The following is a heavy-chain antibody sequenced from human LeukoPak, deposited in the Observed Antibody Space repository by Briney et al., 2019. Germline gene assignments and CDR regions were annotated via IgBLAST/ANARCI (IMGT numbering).Heavy chain of an antibody. CDR2: IYYSGTT. CDR3: ARVWPLAYCGGDCPPDEYYFDY. D-gene: IGHD2-21*02. Sequence: SSETLSLTCTVSGDSISRDYWSWIRQPPGKGLDWIGFIYYSGTTTTISPSLKSRVTMSIDASKNHFSLTLTSLTAADTAVYYCARVWPLAYCGGDCPPDEYYFDYWGQGTLVTVSS. V-gene: IGHV4-59*01. CDR1: GDSISRDY. J-gene: IGHJ4*02.